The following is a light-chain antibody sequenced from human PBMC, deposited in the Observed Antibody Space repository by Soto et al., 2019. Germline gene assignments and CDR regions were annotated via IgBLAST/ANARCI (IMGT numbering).Light chain of an antibody. J-gene: IGKJ1*01. CDR1: QSVSRSY. CDR3: QQYGSSPRT. CDR2: GAS. V-gene: IGKV3-20*01. Sequence: EIVLTQSPGTLSLSPGERATLSCRASQSVSRSYLAWYQQKPGQAPRLLIYGASSRSTGIPDTFSGSGSGTDFTLTISRLEPEDFAVYYCQQYGSSPRTFGQGTKVDIK.